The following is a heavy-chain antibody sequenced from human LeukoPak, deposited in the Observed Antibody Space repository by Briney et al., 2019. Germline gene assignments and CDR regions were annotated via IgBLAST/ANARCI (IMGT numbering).Heavy chain of an antibody. CDR3: ARRAPIYYDSNGYYYVFDY. D-gene: IGHD3-22*01. J-gene: IGHJ4*02. Sequence: SETLSLTCTVSGGSVSSSSYYWGWIRQPPGKGLGWIGNIYYSGSTYYNPSLKSRVTISVDTSKNQFSLKLSSVTAADTAVYYCARRAPIYYDSNGYYYVFDYWGQGTLVTVSS. CDR1: GGSVSSSSYY. V-gene: IGHV4-39*01. CDR2: IYYSGST.